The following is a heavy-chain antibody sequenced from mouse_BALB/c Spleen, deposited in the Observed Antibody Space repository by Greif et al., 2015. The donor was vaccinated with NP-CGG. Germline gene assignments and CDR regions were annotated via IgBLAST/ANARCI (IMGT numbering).Heavy chain of an antibody. Sequence: VQLQQSGAELMKPGASVKISCKATGYTFSSYWIEWVKQRPGQGLEWIGEILPGSGSTNYNEKFKGKATFTADTSSNTAYMQLSSLTSEDSAVYYCARGRMVGITTNFDYWGQGTTLTVSS. CDR3: ARGRMVGITTNFDY. J-gene: IGHJ2*01. D-gene: IGHD2-4*01. CDR2: ILPGSGST. V-gene: IGHV1-9*01. CDR1: GYTFSSYW.